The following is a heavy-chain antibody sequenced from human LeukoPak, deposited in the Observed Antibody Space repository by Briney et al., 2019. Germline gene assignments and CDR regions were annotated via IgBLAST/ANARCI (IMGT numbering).Heavy chain of an antibody. Sequence: ASVKVSCKASGYTCTGYYMHWVRQAPGQGLEWMGWINPNSGGTNYAQKFQGRVTMTRDTSISTAYMELSRLRSDDTAVYYCARGSSQQLAYYYYHYMDVWGKGTTVTVSS. CDR1: GYTCTGYY. J-gene: IGHJ6*03. CDR2: INPNSGGT. CDR3: ARGSSQQLAYYYYHYMDV. V-gene: IGHV1-2*02. D-gene: IGHD6-13*01.